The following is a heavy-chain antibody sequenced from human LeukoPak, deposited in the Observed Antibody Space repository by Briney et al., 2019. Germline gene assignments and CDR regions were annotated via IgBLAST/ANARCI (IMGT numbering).Heavy chain of an antibody. CDR2: ISGSGGST. V-gene: IGHV3-23*01. D-gene: IGHD3-10*01. CDR3: ATRITMVRGVISNY. CDR1: GFTFSSYA. Sequence: PGGSLRLSCAASGFTFSSYAMSWVRQAPGKGLEWVSAISGSGGSTYYADSVKGRFTISRDNSKNTLYLQMNSLRAEDTAVYYCATRITMVRGVISNYWGQGTLVTVS. J-gene: IGHJ4*02.